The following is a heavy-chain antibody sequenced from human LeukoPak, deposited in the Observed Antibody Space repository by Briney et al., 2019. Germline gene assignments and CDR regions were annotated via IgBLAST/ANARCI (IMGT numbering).Heavy chain of an antibody. V-gene: IGHV4-61*10. CDR1: GGSISSGSYF. CDR2: IYYSGST. Sequence: SETLSLTCTVSGGSISSGSYFWSWIRQPAGKGLEWIGYIYYSGSTNYNPSLKSRVTISVDTSKNQFSLKLSSVTAADTAVYYCASFIAAAGQDWFDPWGQGTLVTVSS. CDR3: ASFIAAAGQDWFDP. D-gene: IGHD6-13*01. J-gene: IGHJ5*02.